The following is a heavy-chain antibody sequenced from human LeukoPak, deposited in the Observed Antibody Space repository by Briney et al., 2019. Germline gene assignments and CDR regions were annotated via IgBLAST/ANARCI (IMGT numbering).Heavy chain of an antibody. V-gene: IGHV4-39*01. D-gene: IGHD6-13*01. CDR1: GGSISSSSYY. CDR3: ARVLYSSSWYARLYSWFDP. Sequence: PSETLSLTCTVSGGSISSSSYYWGWIRQPPGKGLEWIGSIYYSGSTYYNPSLKSRVTISVDTSKNQFSLKLSSVTAADTAVYYCARVLYSSSWYARLYSWFDPWGQGTLVTVSS. CDR2: IYYSGST. J-gene: IGHJ5*02.